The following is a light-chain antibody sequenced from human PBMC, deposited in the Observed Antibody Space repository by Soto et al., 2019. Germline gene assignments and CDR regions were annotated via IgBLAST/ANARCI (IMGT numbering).Light chain of an antibody. CDR3: QHYSTYSGT. V-gene: IGKV1-5*03. Sequence: DIHMTQSPSTLSASVGDRVTITCRASQNINTWLAWYQQKPGKAPKLLIYRASSLESGVPSRFSGSGSGTEFPLTISSLQPDDFSTYYCQHYSTYSGTFGPGTKVDIK. CDR2: RAS. J-gene: IGKJ3*01. CDR1: QNINTW.